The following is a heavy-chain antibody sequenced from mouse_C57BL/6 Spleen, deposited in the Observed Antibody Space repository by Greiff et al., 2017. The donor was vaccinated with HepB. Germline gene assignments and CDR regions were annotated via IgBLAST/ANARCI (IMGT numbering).Heavy chain of an antibody. D-gene: IGHD2-4*01. CDR1: GYSFSSSW. V-gene: IGHV1-82*01. CDR3: AREGIYYDYDGGFAY. Sequence: QVQLQQSGPELVKPGASVKISCKASGYSFSSSWMNWVKQRPGKGLEWIGRIYPGDGDTNYNGKFKGKATLTADTSSSTAYMQLSSLTSEDSAVYFCAREGIYYDYDGGFAYWGQGTLVTVSA. CDR2: IYPGDGDT. J-gene: IGHJ3*01.